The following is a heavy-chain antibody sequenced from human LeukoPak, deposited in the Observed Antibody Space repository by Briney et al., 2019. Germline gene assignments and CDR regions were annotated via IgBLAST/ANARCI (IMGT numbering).Heavy chain of an antibody. V-gene: IGHV3-48*03. CDR1: GFTFSSYE. J-gene: IGHJ4*02. Sequence: GGSLRLSCAASGFTFSSYEMNWVRQAPGKGLEWVSYISSSGSTIYYADSVKGRFTISRDNSKNTLYLQMNSLRAEDTAVYYCARGDLYSSGWYFDILFDYWGQGTLVTVSS. CDR3: ARGDLYSSGWYFDILFDY. CDR2: ISSSGSTI. D-gene: IGHD6-19*01.